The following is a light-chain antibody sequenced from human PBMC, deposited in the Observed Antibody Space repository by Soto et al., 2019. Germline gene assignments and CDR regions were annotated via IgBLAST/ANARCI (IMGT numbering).Light chain of an antibody. V-gene: IGKV4-1*01. J-gene: IGKJ2*01. CDR1: QSVLYSSNNKNY. CDR2: WAS. CDR3: QQSYTPPYT. Sequence: DIVMTQSPDSLAVSLGERATINCKSSQSVLYSSNNKNYLAWYQQKPGQPPKLLIYWASSRESGVPDRFSGSGSGTDFTLAISGLHPEDFATYYCQQSYTPPYTFGQGIKLEI.